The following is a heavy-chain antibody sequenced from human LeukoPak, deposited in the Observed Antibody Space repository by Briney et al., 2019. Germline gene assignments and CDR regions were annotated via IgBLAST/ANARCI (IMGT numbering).Heavy chain of an antibody. CDR2: IKQDGSEK. D-gene: IGHD2-2*01. J-gene: IGHJ4*02. Sequence: GGSLRLSCAASGFTFSSYWMSWVRQAPGKGLEWVANIKQDGSEKYYVDSVKGRFTISRDNAKNSLYLQMNSLRAEDTAVYYCATDNVVVPAATDYWGQGTLVTVSS. CDR1: GFTFSSYW. CDR3: ATDNVVVPAATDY. V-gene: IGHV3-7*01.